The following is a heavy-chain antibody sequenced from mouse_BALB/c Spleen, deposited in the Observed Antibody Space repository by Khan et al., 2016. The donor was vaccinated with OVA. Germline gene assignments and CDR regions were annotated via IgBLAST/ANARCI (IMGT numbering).Heavy chain of an antibody. CDR2: ISSLAYSI. CDR3: ARSWAMDY. Sequence: EGERGEDGGGLVQPGGSRKLSCAASGFTFSDYGLAWVRQAPGKGPEWVAFISSLAYSIYYADTVTGRFTISRENAKKTLYLDMSSLRSEDTSMYSFARSWAMDYWGQGTSVTVSS. J-gene: IGHJ4*01. CDR1: GFTFSDYG. V-gene: IGHV5-15*02.